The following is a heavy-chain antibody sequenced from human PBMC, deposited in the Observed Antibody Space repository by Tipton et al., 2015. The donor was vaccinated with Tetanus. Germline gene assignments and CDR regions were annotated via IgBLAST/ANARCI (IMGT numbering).Heavy chain of an antibody. CDR2: IYQTGTT. D-gene: IGHD2/OR15-2a*01. CDR1: GVSFSSGDYY. CDR3: ARAPGFLGLTHDF. V-gene: IGHV4-30-4*01. J-gene: IGHJ4*02. Sequence: TLSLTCTVSGVSFSSGDYYWSWIRKPPGKDLEWIGYIYQTGTTYYNPSLKGRVTISMDRSNTQFSLSLDSLTAGDTAVYYCARAPGFLGLTHDFWGRGTLVPVSS.